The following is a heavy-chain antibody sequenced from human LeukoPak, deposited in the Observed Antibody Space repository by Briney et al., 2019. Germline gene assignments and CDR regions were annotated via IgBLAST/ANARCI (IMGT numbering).Heavy chain of an antibody. D-gene: IGHD4-17*01. CDR2: MNPNSGNT. V-gene: IGHV1-8*01. Sequence: GASVKVSCKASGYTLTSYDINWVRQATGQGLEWMGWMNPNSGNTGYAQKFQGRVTMTRNTSISTAYMELSSLRSEDTAVYYCARGPATVTTPYYFDYWGQGTLVTVSS. CDR1: GYTLTSYD. J-gene: IGHJ4*02. CDR3: ARGPATVTTPYYFDY.